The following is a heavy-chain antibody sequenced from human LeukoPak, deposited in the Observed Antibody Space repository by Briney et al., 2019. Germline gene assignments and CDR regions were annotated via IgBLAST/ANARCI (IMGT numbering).Heavy chain of an antibody. CDR1: GFTFSTYN. J-gene: IGHJ4*02. D-gene: IGHD1-26*01. Sequence: GGSLRLSCAASGFTFSTYNMNWVRQAPGKGLEWVSSISGSSSYIYYADSVKGRFSISRDNAKNSLYLQMNSLRAEDTAVYYCARDGGIIVGATTHFVDYWGQGTLVTVSS. V-gene: IGHV3-21*01. CDR2: ISGSSSYI. CDR3: ARDGGIIVGATTHFVDY.